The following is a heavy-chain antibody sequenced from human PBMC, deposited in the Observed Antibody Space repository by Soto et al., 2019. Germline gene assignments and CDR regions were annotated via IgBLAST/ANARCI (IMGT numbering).Heavy chain of an antibody. D-gene: IGHD2-2*01. CDR1: GGSISSGGYY. J-gene: IGHJ4*02. Sequence: SETLSLTCTVSGGSISSGGYYWSWIRQHPGKGLEWIGYIYYSGSTYYNPSLKSRVTISVDTSKNQFSLKLSSVTAADTAVYYCARVESAVVVPAASYYFDYWGQGTLVTVSS. CDR3: ARVESAVVVPAASYYFDY. V-gene: IGHV4-31*03. CDR2: IYYSGST.